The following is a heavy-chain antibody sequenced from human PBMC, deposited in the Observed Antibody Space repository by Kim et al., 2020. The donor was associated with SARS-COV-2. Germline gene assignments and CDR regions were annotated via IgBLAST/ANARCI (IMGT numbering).Heavy chain of an antibody. CDR3: AKGGPPYDFWSGTGY. CDR1: GFTFSSYG. V-gene: IGHV3-30*18. Sequence: GGSLRLSCAASGFTFSSYGMHWVRQAPGKGLEWVAVISYDGSNKYYADSVKGRFTISRDNSKNTLYLQMNSLRAEDTAVYYCAKGGPPYDFWSGTGYWGQGTLVTVSS. CDR2: ISYDGSNK. J-gene: IGHJ4*02. D-gene: IGHD3-3*01.